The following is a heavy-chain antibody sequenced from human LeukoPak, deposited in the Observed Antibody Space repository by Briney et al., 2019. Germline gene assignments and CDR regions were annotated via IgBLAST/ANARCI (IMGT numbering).Heavy chain of an antibody. Sequence: GGSLRLSCAASGFTFSSYGMHWVRQAPGKGLEWVAVISYDGSNKYYADSVKGRFTISRGNSKNTLYLQMNSLRAEDTAVYYCARDISAWGQGTLVTVSS. V-gene: IGHV3-30*03. CDR3: ARDISA. J-gene: IGHJ5*02. CDR2: ISYDGSNK. CDR1: GFTFSSYG.